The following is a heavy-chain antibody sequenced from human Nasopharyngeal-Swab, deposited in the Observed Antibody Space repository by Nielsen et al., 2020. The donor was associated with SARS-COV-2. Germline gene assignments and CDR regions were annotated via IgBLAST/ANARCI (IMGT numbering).Heavy chain of an antibody. V-gene: IGHV3-66*01. CDR2: IYSGGST. CDR3: ATQNISSSWPYYFDY. J-gene: IGHJ4*02. D-gene: IGHD6-13*01. CDR1: GFTVSTNY. Sequence: GESLKISCAASGFTVSTNYMSWVRQAPGKGPEWVSVIYSGGSTYYADSVKGRFTISRDNSKNTLYLQMNSLRAEDTAVYYCATQNISSSWPYYFDYWGQGTLVTVSS.